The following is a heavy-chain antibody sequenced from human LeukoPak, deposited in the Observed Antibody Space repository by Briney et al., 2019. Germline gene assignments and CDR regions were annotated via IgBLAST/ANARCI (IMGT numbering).Heavy chain of an antibody. D-gene: IGHD2-15*01. CDR3: ARDDNGYCSGGSCYSELDCFYGMDV. CDR2: ISSSSSYI. Sequence: GGSLRLSCAASGFTFSSYSMNWVRQAPGKGLEWVSSISSSSSYIYYADSVKGRFTISRDNAKNSLYLQMNSLRAEDTAVYYCARDDNGYCSGGSCYSELDCFYGMDVWGQGTTVTVSS. CDR1: GFTFSSYS. J-gene: IGHJ6*02. V-gene: IGHV3-21*01.